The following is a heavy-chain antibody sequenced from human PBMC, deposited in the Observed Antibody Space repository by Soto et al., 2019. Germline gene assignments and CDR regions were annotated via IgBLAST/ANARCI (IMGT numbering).Heavy chain of an antibody. CDR3: ARGRRPTGWFDP. CDR1: GYTFTSYG. D-gene: IGHD4-4*01. Sequence: ASVKVSCKASGYTFTSYGISWVRQAPGQGLEWMGWISAYNGNTNYAQKLQGRVTMNTDTSTSTDYMELRSLRSDDTAVYYCARGRRPTGWFDPWGQGTLVTVSS. V-gene: IGHV1-18*01. CDR2: ISAYNGNT. J-gene: IGHJ5*02.